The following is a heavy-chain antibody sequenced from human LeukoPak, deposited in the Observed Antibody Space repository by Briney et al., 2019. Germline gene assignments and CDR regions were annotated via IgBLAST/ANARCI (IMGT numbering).Heavy chain of an antibody. V-gene: IGHV1-69*04. Sequence: SVKVSCTASGGTFSSYAISWVRQAPGQGLEWMGRIIPILGIANYAQKFQGRVTITADKSTSTAYMELSSLRSEDTAVYYCARGSGPPLGYFDYWGQGTLVTVSS. J-gene: IGHJ4*02. CDR3: ARGSGPPLGYFDY. D-gene: IGHD3-16*01. CDR1: GGTFSSYA. CDR2: IIPILGIA.